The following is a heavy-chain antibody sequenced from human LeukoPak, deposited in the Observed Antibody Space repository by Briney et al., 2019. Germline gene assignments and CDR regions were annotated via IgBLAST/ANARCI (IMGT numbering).Heavy chain of an antibody. CDR2: ISTYNGNT. Sequence: ASVKVSCKASGYTFTSYGISWVRQAPGQGLEWMGWISTYNGNTNYAQKLQDRVTMTTDTSTSTAYMEVRSLTSDDTAVYYCARDSGYGDYVGNPWGQGTLVTVSS. CDR3: ARDSGYGDYVGNP. V-gene: IGHV1-18*01. CDR1: GYTFTSYG. J-gene: IGHJ5*02. D-gene: IGHD4-17*01.